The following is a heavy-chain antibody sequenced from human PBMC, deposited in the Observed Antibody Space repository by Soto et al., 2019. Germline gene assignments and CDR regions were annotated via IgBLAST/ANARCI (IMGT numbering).Heavy chain of an antibody. CDR1: GGSFSGYY. J-gene: IGHJ5*02. CDR3: ARHKYGDFDP. CDR2: INHSGST. V-gene: IGHV4-34*01. Sequence: SETLSLTCAVYGGSFSGYYWSWIRQPPGKGLEWIGEINHSGSTNYNPSLKSRVTISVDTSKNQFSLKLSSVTAADTAVYYCARHKYGDFDPWGQGTLVTVSS. D-gene: IGHD4-17*01.